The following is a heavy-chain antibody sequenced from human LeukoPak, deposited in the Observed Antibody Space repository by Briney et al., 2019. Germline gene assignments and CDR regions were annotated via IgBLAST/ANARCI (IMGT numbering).Heavy chain of an antibody. Sequence: ASVKVSCKASGYTFTSYGISWVRQAPGQGLEWMGWISAYNGNTNYAQKLQGRVTMTTDTSTSTAYMELRSLRSDDTAVYYCARVFCSSTSCSIYYFDYWGQGTLVTVSS. J-gene: IGHJ4*02. D-gene: IGHD2-2*01. CDR3: ARVFCSSTSCSIYYFDY. V-gene: IGHV1-18*01. CDR1: GYTFTSYG. CDR2: ISAYNGNT.